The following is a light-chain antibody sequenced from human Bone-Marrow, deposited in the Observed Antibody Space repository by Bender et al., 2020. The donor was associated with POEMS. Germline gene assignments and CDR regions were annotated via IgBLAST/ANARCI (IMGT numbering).Light chain of an antibody. Sequence: QSALTQPASVSGSPGQTIIISCTGISSDFGANNYVSWYRQHPGKVPKLLISDVSNWPSGVSNRFSVSKSGNTASLTISGLQAEDEADYYCSSYAGTNNLLFGGGTKLTVL. CDR3: SSYAGTNNLL. CDR2: DVS. J-gene: IGLJ2*01. V-gene: IGLV2-14*03. CDR1: SSDFGANNY.